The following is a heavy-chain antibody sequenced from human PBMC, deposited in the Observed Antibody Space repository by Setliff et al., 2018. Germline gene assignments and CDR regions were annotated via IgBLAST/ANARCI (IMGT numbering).Heavy chain of an antibody. CDR2: IRHDESDI. CDR1: GFTFRGFA. D-gene: IGHD2-21*02. J-gene: IGHJ1*01. V-gene: IGHV3-30*02. CDR3: VRDSSADYYDNDYFKY. Sequence: HPGGSLRLSCAASGFTFRGFAMHWVRQAPGKGLEWVAFIRHDESDIYYTNSVKGRVTVSRDNSKNTLYLQMNILRPEDTALYYCVRDSSADYYDNDYFKYWGQGALVTVSS.